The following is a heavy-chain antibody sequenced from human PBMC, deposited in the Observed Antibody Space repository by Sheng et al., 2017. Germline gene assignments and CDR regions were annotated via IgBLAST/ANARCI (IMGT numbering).Heavy chain of an antibody. J-gene: IGHJ6*02. D-gene: IGHD6-6*01. CDR3: AKDQSKGYSSSSGALDV. CDR1: GFTFSSYG. CDR2: ISYDGSNK. Sequence: QVQLVESGGGVVQPGRSLRLSCAASGFTFSSYGMHWVRQAPGKGLEWVAVISYDGSNKYYADSVKGRFTISRDNSKNTLYLQMNSLRAEDTAVYYCAKDQSKGYSSSSGALDVWGQGTTVTVSS. V-gene: IGHV3-30*18.